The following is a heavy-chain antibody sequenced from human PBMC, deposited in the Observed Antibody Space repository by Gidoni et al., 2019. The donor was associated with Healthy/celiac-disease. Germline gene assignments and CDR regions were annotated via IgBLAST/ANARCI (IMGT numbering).Heavy chain of an antibody. V-gene: IGHV1-69*01. CDR2: IIPIFGTA. D-gene: IGHD3-10*01. Sequence: QVQLVQSGAEVKKPGSSVKVSCKASGATFSSYAISWVRQAPGQGLEWMGGIIPIFGTANYAQKFQGRVTITADESTRTGYMELSSLRSEDTAVYYCASSYGSGPEEAYYFDYWGQGTLVTVSS. J-gene: IGHJ4*02. CDR3: ASSYGSGPEEAYYFDY. CDR1: GATFSSYA.